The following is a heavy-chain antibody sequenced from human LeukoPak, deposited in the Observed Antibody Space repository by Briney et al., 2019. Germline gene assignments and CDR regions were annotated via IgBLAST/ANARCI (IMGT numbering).Heavy chain of an antibody. Sequence: GGSLRLSCAASGFTFSDYYMSWIRQAPGKGLGWVSYISSSGSTIYYADSVKGRFTISRDNAKNSLYLQMNSLRAEDTAVYYCARARERKYYYDSSGYYRPPPEYWGQGTLVTVSS. CDR2: ISSSGSTI. CDR3: ARARERKYYYDSSGYYRPPPEY. CDR1: GFTFSDYY. J-gene: IGHJ4*02. D-gene: IGHD3-22*01. V-gene: IGHV3-11*04.